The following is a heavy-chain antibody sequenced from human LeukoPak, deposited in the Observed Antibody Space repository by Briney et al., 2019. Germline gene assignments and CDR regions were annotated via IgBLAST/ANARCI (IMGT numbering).Heavy chain of an antibody. D-gene: IGHD2-2*01. V-gene: IGHV3-23*01. J-gene: IGHJ4*02. CDR3: AKDGVGVTPAVREPFDL. CDR2: ICDNGGST. Sequence: GGSLRLSCTASGFIFSRNTMSWVRQAPGKGPECVSSICDNGGSTADAAAVGGLSIISRDNSKNTLYLQMNSLRDENTALYYCAKDGVGVTPAVREPFDLWGQGTLVTVSS. CDR1: GFIFSRNT.